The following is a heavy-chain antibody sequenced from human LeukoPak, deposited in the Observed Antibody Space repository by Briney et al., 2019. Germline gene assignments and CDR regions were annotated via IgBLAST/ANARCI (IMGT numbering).Heavy chain of an antibody. V-gene: IGHV4-34*01. CDR2: INHSGST. Sequence: PSETLSLTCAVYGGSFSGYYWSWIRQPPGKGLEWIGEINHSGSTNYNPSLKSRVTISVDTSKNQFSLKLSSVTAADTAVYYCAGSSGYYDYWGQGTLVTVSS. CDR3: AGSSGYYDY. CDR1: GGSFSGYY. D-gene: IGHD3-22*01. J-gene: IGHJ4*02.